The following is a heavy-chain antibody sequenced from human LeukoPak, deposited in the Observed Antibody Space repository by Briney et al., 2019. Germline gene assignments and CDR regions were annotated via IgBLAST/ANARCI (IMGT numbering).Heavy chain of an antibody. CDR1: GYTFTSYG. D-gene: IGHD3-10*01. CDR2: ISACSGNT. Sequence: ASVKVSCKASGYTFTSYGISWMRQAPGQGLEWMGWISACSGNTNYAQKLQGRVTMTTDTSTSTAYMELRSLRSNDTAVYYCARDKESITMVRGVPDYWGQGTLVTVSS. V-gene: IGHV1-18*01. J-gene: IGHJ4*02. CDR3: ARDKESITMVRGVPDY.